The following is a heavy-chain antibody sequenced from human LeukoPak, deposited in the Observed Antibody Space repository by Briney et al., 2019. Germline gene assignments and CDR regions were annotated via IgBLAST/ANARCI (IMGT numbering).Heavy chain of an antibody. V-gene: IGHV1-2*02. J-gene: IGHJ4*02. CDR2: INPNSGGT. CDR1: GYTFTGYY. Sequence: ASVKVSCKASGYTFTGYYMHWVRQAPGQGLEWMGWINPNSGGTSYAQKFQGRVTMTRDTSISTAYMELSRLRSDDTAVYYRARDGDLLLWFGELLYYWGQGTLVTVSS. CDR3: ARDGDLLLWFGELLYY. D-gene: IGHD3-10*01.